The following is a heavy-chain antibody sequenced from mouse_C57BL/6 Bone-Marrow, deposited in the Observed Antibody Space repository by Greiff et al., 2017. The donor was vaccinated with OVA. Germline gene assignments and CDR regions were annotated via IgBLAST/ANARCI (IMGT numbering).Heavy chain of an antibody. D-gene: IGHD2-4*01. V-gene: IGHV1-18*01. CDR2: INPNNGGT. J-gene: IGHJ3*01. CDR3: ARSANDSSFAY. Sequence: VQLKESGPELVKPGASVKIPCKASGYTFTDYNMDWVKQSHGKSLEWIGDINPNNGGTIYNQKFKGKATLTVDKSSSTAYMELRSLTSEDTAVYYCARSANDSSFAYWGQGTLVTVSA. CDR1: GYTFTDYN.